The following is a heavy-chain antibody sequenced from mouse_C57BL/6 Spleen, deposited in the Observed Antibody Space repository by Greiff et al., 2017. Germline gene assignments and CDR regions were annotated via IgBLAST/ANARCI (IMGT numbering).Heavy chain of an antibody. V-gene: IGHV14-2*01. D-gene: IGHD1-1*01. CDR1: GFNITDYY. CDR3: APHYYGSCPFAY. J-gene: IGHJ3*01. Sequence: VQLKQSGAELVKPGASVKLSCTASGFNITDYYMHWVKQRTEQGLEWIGRIDPEDGETKYAPKFQGKATITADTSSNPAYLQLSSLTSEDTAVYYGAPHYYGSCPFAYWGQGTLVTVSA. CDR2: IDPEDGET.